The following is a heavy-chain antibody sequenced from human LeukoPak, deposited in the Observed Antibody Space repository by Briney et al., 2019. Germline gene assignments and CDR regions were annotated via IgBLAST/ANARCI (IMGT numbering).Heavy chain of an antibody. V-gene: IGHV4-39*07. CDR2: IHYTGTT. CDR1: GGSISSGSYY. J-gene: IGHJ6*03. CDR3: ARTGGSFYFYYYMDV. D-gene: IGHD1-26*01. Sequence: SETLSLTCTVSGGSISSGSYYWSWIRQPPGKGLEWIGNIHYTGTTFYNPSLKSRVTISVDTSENQFSLKLSSVTAADTAVYYCARTGGSFYFYYYMDVWGKGTTVTVSS.